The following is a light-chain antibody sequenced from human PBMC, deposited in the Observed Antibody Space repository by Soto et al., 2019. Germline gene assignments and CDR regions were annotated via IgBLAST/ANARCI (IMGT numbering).Light chain of an antibody. V-gene: IGKV3-15*01. J-gene: IGKJ4*01. CDR2: GAS. CDR3: QQYNDWPLT. Sequence: EIVMTQSTATLSVSPGERATLSCRASQSINNNLAWYQQKLGQGPRLLIYGASSRATGIPARFSGSGSGTGFTLTISSLQSEDFAIYYCQQYNDWPLTFGGGTKVEIK. CDR1: QSINNN.